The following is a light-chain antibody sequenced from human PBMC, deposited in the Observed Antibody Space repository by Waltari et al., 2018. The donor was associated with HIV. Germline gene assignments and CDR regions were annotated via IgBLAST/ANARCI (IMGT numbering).Light chain of an antibody. CDR1: DLNDNEY. J-gene: IGLJ2*01. CDR2: EVT. CDR3: TSYISGTSPV. V-gene: IGLV2-14*01. Sequence: QSALTQPASVSGSPGQSITISCDLNDNEYDSWYQRHPGKAPKVIIYEVTNRPSGLSNRFSGSKSGNTATLTISGLQPEDEADYFCTSYISGTSPVFGRGTRVTVL.